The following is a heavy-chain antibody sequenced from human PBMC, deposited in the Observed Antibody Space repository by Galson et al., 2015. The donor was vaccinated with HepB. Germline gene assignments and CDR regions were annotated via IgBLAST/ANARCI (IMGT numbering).Heavy chain of an antibody. Sequence: SLRLSCAASGFTFSSYGMHWVRQAPGKGLEWVAVISYDGSNKYYADSVKGRFTISRDNSKNTLYLQMNSLRAEDTAVYYCAKDHDSSGYGVFWGQGTLVTVSS. CDR3: AKDHDSSGYGVF. J-gene: IGHJ4*02. CDR1: GFTFSSYG. V-gene: IGHV3-30*18. D-gene: IGHD3-22*01. CDR2: ISYDGSNK.